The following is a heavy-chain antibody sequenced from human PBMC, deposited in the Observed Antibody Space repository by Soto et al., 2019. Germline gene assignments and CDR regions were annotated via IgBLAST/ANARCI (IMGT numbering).Heavy chain of an antibody. CDR1: GDSISSGGYY. Sequence: VQLQESGPGLVKPSQTLSLTCTVSGDSISSGGYYCSWIRQHPGKGLEWIGYILYTGTTYYNPSLKSRVSNSVATSKNQFSLKLTSVTAAATAIYYCARARVRRDHKSYGMDVWGQGTTVTVSS. J-gene: IGHJ6*02. CDR3: ARARVRRDHKSYGMDV. V-gene: IGHV4-31*03. D-gene: IGHD2-21*01. CDR2: ILYTGTT.